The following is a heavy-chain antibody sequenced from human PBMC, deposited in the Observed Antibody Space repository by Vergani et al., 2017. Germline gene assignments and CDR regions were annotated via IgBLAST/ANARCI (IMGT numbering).Heavy chain of an antibody. V-gene: IGHV4-38-2*01. Sequence: QVQLQESGPGLVKPSETLSLTCAVSGDSISSGYYWGWIRQPPGKGLEWIGSIYHSGSTYYNPSLKSRVTISVDTSKNQFSLKLSSVTAADTAVYYCASSEQLVPFDYWGQGTLVTVSS. CDR2: IYHSGST. CDR3: ASSEQLVPFDY. CDR1: GDSISSGYY. D-gene: IGHD6-13*01. J-gene: IGHJ4*02.